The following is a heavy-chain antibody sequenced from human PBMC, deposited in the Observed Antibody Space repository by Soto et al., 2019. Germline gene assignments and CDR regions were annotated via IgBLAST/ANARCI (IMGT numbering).Heavy chain of an antibody. CDR2: ISWNSGSI. CDR1: GFTFDDYA. J-gene: IGHJ6*03. D-gene: IGHD6-13*01. CDR3: AKAGYSSSWYRAYYYYMDV. Sequence: GGSLRLSCAASGFTFDDYAMHWVRQAPGKGLEWVSGISWNSGSIGYADSVKGRFTISRDNAKNSLYLQMNSLRAEDTALYYCAKAGYSSSWYRAYYYYMDVWGKGTTVTVSS. V-gene: IGHV3-9*01.